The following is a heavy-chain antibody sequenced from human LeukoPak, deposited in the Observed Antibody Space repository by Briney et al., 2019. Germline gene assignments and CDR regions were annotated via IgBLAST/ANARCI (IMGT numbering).Heavy chain of an antibody. CDR3: AREEARYWYFDL. CDR2: INHSGST. CDR1: GGTFSGYY. J-gene: IGHJ2*01. Sequence: AGTLTLSCAASGGTFSGYYLSWIRQAPGKGLEWIGEINHSGSTNYNPSLKSRATISVDTSKNQFSLKLSSVTAADTAVYYCAREEARYWYFDLWGRGTLVTVSS. V-gene: IGHV4-34*01.